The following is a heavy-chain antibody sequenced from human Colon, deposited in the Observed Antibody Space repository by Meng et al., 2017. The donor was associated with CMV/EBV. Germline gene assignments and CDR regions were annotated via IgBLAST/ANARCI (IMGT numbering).Heavy chain of an antibody. J-gene: IGHJ4*02. CDR3: AGGKTMYGVTYYFDS. CDR2: VYYTGST. CDR1: GGSVKSGSDY. Sequence: SETLSLTCNVSGGSVKSGSDYWSWIRQPPGKGLEWIGHVYYTGSTNYNPSLRGRVTMSMDTSKNQFSLMLNSVTAADTAVYYCAGGKTMYGVTYYFDSWGLGTLVTVSS. D-gene: IGHD2-21*02. V-gene: IGHV4-61*01.